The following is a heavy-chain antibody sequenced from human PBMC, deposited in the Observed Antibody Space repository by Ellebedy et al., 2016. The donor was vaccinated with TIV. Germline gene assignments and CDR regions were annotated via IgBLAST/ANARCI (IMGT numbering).Heavy chain of an antibody. D-gene: IGHD1-7*01. V-gene: IGHV1-46*01. CDR1: GYSLINYY. CDR2: INPSGGFT. Sequence: ASVKVSCKASGYSLINYYMHWVRQAPGQGLEWMAMINPSGGFTKYSQTFQGRISLTSDTSTSTVSMDLTSLTSEDTAVYYCAREPVLGTNWFDPWGQGTLVTVSS. CDR3: AREPVLGTNWFDP. J-gene: IGHJ5*02.